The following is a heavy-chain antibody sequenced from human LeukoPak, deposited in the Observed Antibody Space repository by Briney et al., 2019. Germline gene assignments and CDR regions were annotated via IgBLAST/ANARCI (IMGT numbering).Heavy chain of an antibody. Sequence: GGSLRLSCAASGFTFSSYAMHWVRQAPGKRLEWVAVISYDGSNKYYADSVKGRFTISRDNSKNTLYLQMNSLRAEDTAVYYCAREGGSYPYYFDYWGQGTLVTVSS. J-gene: IGHJ4*02. CDR2: ISYDGSNK. D-gene: IGHD1-26*01. V-gene: IGHV3-30-3*01. CDR3: AREGGSYPYYFDY. CDR1: GFTFSSYA.